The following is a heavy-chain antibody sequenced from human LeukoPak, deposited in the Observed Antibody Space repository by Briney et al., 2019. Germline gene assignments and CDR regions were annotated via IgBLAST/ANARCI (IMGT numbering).Heavy chain of an antibody. CDR2: INPNSGGT. J-gene: IGHJ4*02. CDR1: GYTFTGYY. D-gene: IGHD4-23*01. Sequence: ASVKVSCKASGYTFTGYYMHWVRQGPGQGLEWKGRINPNSGGTNYAQKFQGRVTMTRDTSISTAYMELSRLRSDDTAVYYCARTAGGNSHFDYWGQGTLVTVSS. CDR3: ARTAGGNSHFDY. V-gene: IGHV1-2*06.